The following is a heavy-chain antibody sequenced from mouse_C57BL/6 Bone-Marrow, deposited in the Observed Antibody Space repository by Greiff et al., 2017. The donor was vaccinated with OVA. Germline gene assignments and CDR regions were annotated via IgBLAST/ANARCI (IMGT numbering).Heavy chain of an antibody. V-gene: IGHV1-63*01. CDR2: IYPGGGYT. Sequence: QVHVKQSGAELVRPGTSVKMSCKASGYTFTNYWIGWAKQRPGHGLEWIGDIYPGGGYTNYNEKFKGKATLTADKSSSTAYMQFSSLTSEDSAIYYCARSAYYYGSSSYAMDYWGQGTSVTVSS. D-gene: IGHD1-1*01. J-gene: IGHJ4*01. CDR3: ARSAYYYGSSSYAMDY. CDR1: GYTFTNYW.